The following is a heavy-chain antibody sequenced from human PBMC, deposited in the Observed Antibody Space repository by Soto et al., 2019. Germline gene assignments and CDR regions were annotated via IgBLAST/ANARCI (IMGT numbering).Heavy chain of an antibody. V-gene: IGHV1-2*02. CDR3: ARGGGVGVAGSAAFDM. J-gene: IGHJ3*02. CDR1: GYPVTAYY. CDR2: INPATGAA. Sequence: QLHLVQSGAVVKKPGASVTVSCSASGYPVTAYYMHWVRQAPGRGLEWMGGINPATGAAKYTQTFPGRVTMTRDTAKRTVLMELSGLTSGDTAVFYCARGGGVGVAGSAAFDMWGQGTLVTVSS. D-gene: IGHD3-3*01.